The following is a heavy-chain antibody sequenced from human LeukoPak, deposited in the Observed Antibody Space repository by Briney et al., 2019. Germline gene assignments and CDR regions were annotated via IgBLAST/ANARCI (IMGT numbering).Heavy chain of an antibody. CDR3: ARDLYYYGSGSYYFHWFDP. V-gene: IGHV4-39*07. CDR1: GGSISSSSYH. D-gene: IGHD3-10*01. J-gene: IGHJ5*02. CDR2: IYYSGST. Sequence: SETLSLTCTVSGGSISSSSYHWGWIRQPPGKGLEWIGSIYYSGSTYYNPSLKSRVTISVDTSKNQFSLKLSSVTAADTAVYYCARDLYYYGSGSYYFHWFDPWGQGTLATVSS.